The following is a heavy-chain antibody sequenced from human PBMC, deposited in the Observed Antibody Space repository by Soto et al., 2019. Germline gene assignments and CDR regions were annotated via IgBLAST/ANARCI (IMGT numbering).Heavy chain of an antibody. CDR1: GGSISSYV. V-gene: IGHV4-4*07. D-gene: IGHD3-10*01. CDR3: ARDTITMVRGVIPDYYYGMDV. CDR2: IYTSGST. J-gene: IGHJ6*02. Sequence: TEHLSLTSTVSGGSISSYVWSWVRQPAGRGLEWIGRIYTSGSTNYNPSLKSRVTMSVDTSKNQFSLKLSSVTAADTAVYYCARDTITMVRGVIPDYYYGMDVWGQGTTVTVSS.